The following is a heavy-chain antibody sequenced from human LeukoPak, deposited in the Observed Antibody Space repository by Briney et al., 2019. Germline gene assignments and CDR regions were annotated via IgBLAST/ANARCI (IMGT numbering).Heavy chain of an antibody. V-gene: IGHV3-21*01. CDR2: ISSSSSYI. CDR1: GFTFSSYS. D-gene: IGHD3-3*01. CDR3: ARELFVGYVYYFDY. J-gene: IGHJ4*02. Sequence: GGSLRLSCAASGFTFSSYSMNWVRQAPGKGLEWVSSISSSSSYIYYADSVKGRFTISRDNAKNSLYLQMNSLRAEDTAVYYCARELFVGYVYYFDYWGQGTLVTVSS.